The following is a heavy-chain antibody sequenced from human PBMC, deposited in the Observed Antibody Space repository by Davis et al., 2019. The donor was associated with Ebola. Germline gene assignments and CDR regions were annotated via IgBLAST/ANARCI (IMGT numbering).Heavy chain of an antibody. CDR1: GFIFSNCA. V-gene: IGHV3-23*01. CDR2: IGTGHDT. Sequence: PGGSLRLSCAASGFIFSNCAMYWVRQAPGKGLEWVSIIGTGHDTYYADSVKGRFTISRDNSKNTVYMQMHNLRAEDTAVYYCASREVGLHNLYWGEGTLVSVSS. CDR3: ASREVGLHNLY. D-gene: IGHD1-26*01. J-gene: IGHJ4*02.